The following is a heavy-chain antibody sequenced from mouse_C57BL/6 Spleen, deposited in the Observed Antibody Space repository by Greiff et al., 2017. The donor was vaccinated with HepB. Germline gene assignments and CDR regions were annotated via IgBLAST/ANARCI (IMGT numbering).Heavy chain of an antibody. CDR1: GYSITSGYY. CDR3: AREDYDGYSWFAY. V-gene: IGHV3-6*01. Sequence: ESGPGLVKPSQSLSLTCSVTGYSITSGYYWNWIRQFPGNKLEWMGYISYDGSNNYNPSLKNRISITRDTSKNQFFLKLNSVTTEDTATYYCAREDYDGYSWFAYWGQGTLVTVSA. CDR2: ISYDGSN. D-gene: IGHD2-3*01. J-gene: IGHJ3*01.